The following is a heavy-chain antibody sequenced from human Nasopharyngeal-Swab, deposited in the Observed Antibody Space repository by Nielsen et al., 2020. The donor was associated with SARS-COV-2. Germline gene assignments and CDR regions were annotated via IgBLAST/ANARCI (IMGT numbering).Heavy chain of an antibody. D-gene: IGHD5-18*01. V-gene: IGHV4-34*01. CDR2: INHSGST. Sequence: ETLSLTCAVYGGSFSGYYWSWIRQPPGKGPEWIGEINHSGSTNYNPSLKSRVTISVDTSKNQFSLKLSSVTAADTAVYYCARGPDTAMVFFDYWGQGTLVTVSS. CDR1: GGSFSGYY. CDR3: ARGPDTAMVFFDY. J-gene: IGHJ4*02.